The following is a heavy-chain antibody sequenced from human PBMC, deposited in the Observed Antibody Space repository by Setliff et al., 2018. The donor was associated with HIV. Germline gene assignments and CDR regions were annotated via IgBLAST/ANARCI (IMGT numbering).Heavy chain of an antibody. CDR2: IDHSGST. V-gene: IGHV4-34*01. D-gene: IGHD5-12*01. Sequence: KPSETLSLTCAVYGGSFRGYYWNWIRQSPDKGLEWIGEIDHSGSTNYNPSLKSRVTISVDTSKNQFSLKLSSVTAADTAVYYCARQPRWLQFPRYFDYWGQGTLVTVSS. J-gene: IGHJ4*02. CDR1: GGSFRGYY. CDR3: ARQPRWLQFPRYFDY.